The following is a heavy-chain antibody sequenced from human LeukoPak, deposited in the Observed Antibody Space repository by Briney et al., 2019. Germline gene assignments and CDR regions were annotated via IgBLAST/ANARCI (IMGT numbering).Heavy chain of an antibody. D-gene: IGHD2-15*01. CDR3: AKGRALEVVAAFNY. V-gene: IGHV3-23*01. Sequence: GGSLRLSCAASGLTFSSYAMGWVRQAPGKGLEWVSAISGSGANTYYADSVKGRFTISRDNSKNTLSLQMNTLRTDDTAVYYCAKGRALEVVAAFNYWGQGTVVTVSS. CDR2: ISGSGANT. J-gene: IGHJ4*02. CDR1: GLTFSSYA.